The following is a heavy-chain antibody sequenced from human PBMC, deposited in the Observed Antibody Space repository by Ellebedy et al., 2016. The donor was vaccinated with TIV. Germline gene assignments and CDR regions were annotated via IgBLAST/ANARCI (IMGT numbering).Heavy chain of an antibody. CDR2: ISGSRSPI. CDR3: ATGQQWIQLWSFDY. D-gene: IGHD5-18*01. CDR1: GFTFSGYW. J-gene: IGHJ4*02. Sequence: GESLKISXVGTGFTFSGYWMNWVRQAPGKGLEWLSYISGSRSPIFYADSVKGRFTVSRDNAEKSLFLQMNSLRVDDTAVYYCATGQQWIQLWSFDYWGQGILVTVSS. V-gene: IGHV3-48*01.